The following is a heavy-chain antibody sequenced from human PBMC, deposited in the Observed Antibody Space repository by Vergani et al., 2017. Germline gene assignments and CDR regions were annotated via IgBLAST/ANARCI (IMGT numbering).Heavy chain of an antibody. J-gene: IGHJ6*02. CDR2: ISSSSSTI. V-gene: IGHV3-48*01. CDR3: ARDEYCSSTSCQSNPRYYYYGMDV. CDR1: GFTFSGSA. D-gene: IGHD2-2*01. Sequence: EVQLVESGGGLVQPGGSLKLSCAASGFTFSGSAMHWVRQASGKGLEWVSYISSSSSTIYYADSVKGRFTISRDNAKNSLYLQMNSLRAEDTAVYYCARDEYCSSTSCQSNPRYYYYGMDVWGQGTTVTVSS.